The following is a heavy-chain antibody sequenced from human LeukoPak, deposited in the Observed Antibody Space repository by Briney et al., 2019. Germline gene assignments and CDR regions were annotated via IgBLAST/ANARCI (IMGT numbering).Heavy chain of an antibody. D-gene: IGHD6-6*01. CDR1: GYSISSGYY. J-gene: IGHJ5*02. CDR2: IYHSGST. CDR3: ARPTARLGWFDP. Sequence: PSETLSLTCTVSGYSISSGYYWGWIRPPPGKGLEWIGSIYHSGSTYHNPSLKSRVTISVDTSKNQFSLKLRSVTAADTAVYYCARPTARLGWFDPWGQGTLVTVSS. V-gene: IGHV4-38-2*02.